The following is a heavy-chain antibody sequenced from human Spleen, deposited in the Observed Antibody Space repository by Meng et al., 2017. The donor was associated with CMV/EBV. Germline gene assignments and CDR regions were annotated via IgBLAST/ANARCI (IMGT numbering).Heavy chain of an antibody. D-gene: IGHD3-3*01. CDR3: ARAPTYDFWSGYLDY. V-gene: IGHV3-30-3*01. J-gene: IGHJ4*02. Sequence: GESLKISCAASGFTFSNYAIHWVRQAPGKGLEWVAFISYDGTNKYYADSVKGRFSISRDNSKNTLSLQMNSLRTEDMAVYFCARAPTYDFWSGYLDYWGQGMLVTVSS. CDR1: GFTFSNYA. CDR2: ISYDGTNK.